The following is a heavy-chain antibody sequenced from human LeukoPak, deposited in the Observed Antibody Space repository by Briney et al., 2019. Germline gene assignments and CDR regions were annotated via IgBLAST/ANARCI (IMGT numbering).Heavy chain of an antibody. Sequence: GGSLRLSCAASGFTFSSYGMHWVRQAPGKGLEWVAVISYDGSNKYYADSVKGRFTISRDNSKNTLYLQMNSLRAEDTAVYYCAKGRWGYYDSSGCDYWGQGTLVTVSS. CDR3: AKGRWGYYDSSGCDY. CDR1: GFTFSSYG. V-gene: IGHV3-30*18. CDR2: ISYDGSNK. D-gene: IGHD3-22*01. J-gene: IGHJ4*02.